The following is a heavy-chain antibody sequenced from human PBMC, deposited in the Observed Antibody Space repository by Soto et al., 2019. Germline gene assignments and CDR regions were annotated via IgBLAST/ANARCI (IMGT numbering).Heavy chain of an antibody. V-gene: IGHV3-23*01. CDR1: GFTFSSYA. CDR2: ISGSGGST. Sequence: PGGSLRLSCAASGFTFSSYAMSWVRQAPGKGLEWVSAISGSGGSTYYADSVKGRFTISRDNSKNTLYLQMNSLRAEDTAVYYCAKSPYYDFWSGYYAYWGQGTMVTVSS. J-gene: IGHJ4*03. D-gene: IGHD3-3*01. CDR3: AKSPYYDFWSGYYAY.